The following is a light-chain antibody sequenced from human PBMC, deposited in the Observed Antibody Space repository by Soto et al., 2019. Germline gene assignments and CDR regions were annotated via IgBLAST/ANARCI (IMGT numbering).Light chain of an antibody. CDR3: QSYDRSLSGQV. J-gene: IGLJ3*02. Sequence: QSVLTQPPSVSGAPGQRVTISCTGSSSNIGAGYDVHWYQQFPGTAPKLLIYGNSNRPSGVPDRFSGSKSGTSASLAITGLQAEDEADYYCQSYDRSLSGQVFGRGTKLTVL. CDR1: SSNIGAGYD. CDR2: GNS. V-gene: IGLV1-40*01.